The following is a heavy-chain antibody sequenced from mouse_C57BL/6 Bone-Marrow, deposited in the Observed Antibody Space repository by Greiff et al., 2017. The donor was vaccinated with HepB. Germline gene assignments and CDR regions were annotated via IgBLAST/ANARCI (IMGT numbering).Heavy chain of an antibody. D-gene: IGHD3-2*02. CDR2: IDPNSGGT. J-gene: IGHJ3*01. CDR1: GYTFTSYW. CDR3: ARRDSSGYQFAY. V-gene: IGHV1-62-3*01. Sequence: QVQLQQPGAELVKPGASVKLSCKASGYTFTSYWMHWVKQRPGRGLEWIGRIDPNSGGTKYNEKFKGKATLTVDTSSSTAYMQLSSLTSEDSAVYFCARRDSSGYQFAYWGQGTLVTVSA.